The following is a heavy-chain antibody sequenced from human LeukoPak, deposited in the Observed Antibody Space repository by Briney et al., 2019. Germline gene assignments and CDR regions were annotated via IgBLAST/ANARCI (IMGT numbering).Heavy chain of an antibody. CDR3: ARAEDSSSWKNFDY. CDR1: GGSIISYY. Sequence: NPSETLSLTCTVSGGSIISYYWSWIRQPAGEGLEWIGRIYTSGTTTYNPFLRSRVTMSVDTSKNQFSLNLSSVTAADTAVYYCARAEDSSSWKNFDYWGQGTLVTVSS. V-gene: IGHV4-4*07. CDR2: IYTSGTT. D-gene: IGHD6-6*01. J-gene: IGHJ4*02.